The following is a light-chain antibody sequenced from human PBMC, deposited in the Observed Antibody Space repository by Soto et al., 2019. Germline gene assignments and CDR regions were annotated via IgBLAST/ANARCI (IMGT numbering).Light chain of an antibody. CDR1: SSDVGRHNL. J-gene: IGLJ1*01. V-gene: IGLV2-23*02. Sequence: QSALTQPASVSGSPGQSITISCTGSSSDVGRHNLVSWYQQHPGNAPKLIIYEVNKRPSGISDRFSGSKSGNTASLTISGLQAEDETDYYCCSYAGSMTFVCGTGTKVTVL. CDR3: CSYAGSMTFV. CDR2: EVN.